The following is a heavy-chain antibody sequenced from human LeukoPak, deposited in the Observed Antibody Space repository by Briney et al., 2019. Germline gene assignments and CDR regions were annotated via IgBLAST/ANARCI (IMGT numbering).Heavy chain of an antibody. D-gene: IGHD3/OR15-3a*01. J-gene: IGHJ4*02. CDR1: GFTFSTYG. Sequence: GGSLRLSCAASGFTFSTYGMYWVRQAPGKGLDWAALIWNDGSKKYYADSVKGRFTISRDNSKNTLCLQMNSLRAEDTAVYYCAKGAFWTGFSEYFDPWGQGILVTVSS. CDR3: AKGAFWTGFSEYFDP. V-gene: IGHV3-33*06. CDR2: IWNDGSKK.